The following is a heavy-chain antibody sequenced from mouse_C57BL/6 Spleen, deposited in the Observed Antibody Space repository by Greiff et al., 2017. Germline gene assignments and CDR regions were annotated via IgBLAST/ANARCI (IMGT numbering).Heavy chain of an antibody. CDR1: GYTFTSYW. J-gene: IGHJ3*01. D-gene: IGHD5-5*01. CDR2: IHPNSGST. V-gene: IGHV1-64*01. CDR3: AREVLPTWFAY. Sequence: QVQLKQPGAELVKPGASVKLSCKASGYTFTSYWMHWVKQRPGQGLEWIGMIHPNSGSTNYNEKFKSKATLTVDKSSSTAYMQLSSLTSEDSAVYYCAREVLPTWFAYWGQGTLVTVSA.